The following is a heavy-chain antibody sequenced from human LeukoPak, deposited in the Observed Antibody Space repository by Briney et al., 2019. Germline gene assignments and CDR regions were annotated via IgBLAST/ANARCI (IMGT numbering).Heavy chain of an antibody. D-gene: IGHD3-10*01. J-gene: IGHJ3*02. V-gene: IGHV1-2*04. CDR1: GYTFTGYY. Sequence: ASVNVSCTASGYTFTGYYMHSVRQAPGQRLGWMGWINPNSGGTNYAQTSQGWVTITRDPSISTAYMELSRLRSHAPAVYSCASGSGSYYDAFDIWGQGTMVTVSS. CDR3: ASGSGSYYDAFDI. CDR2: INPNSGGT.